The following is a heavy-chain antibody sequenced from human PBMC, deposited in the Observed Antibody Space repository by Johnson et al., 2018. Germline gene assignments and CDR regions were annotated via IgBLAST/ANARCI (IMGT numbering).Heavy chain of an antibody. CDR1: GFTFSSYA. CDR2: ISYDGSNK. J-gene: IGHJ6*03. V-gene: IGHV3-30-3*01. CDR3: ARELEWGGYYYYYYMGV. D-gene: IGHD3-16*01. Sequence: QVQLVESGGGVVQPGRSLRLSCAASGFTFSSYAMHWVRQAPGKGLEWVAVISYDGSNKYYADSVKGRFTISRDNSKNTLYLQMNSLRAEDTAVYYCARELEWGGYYYYYYMGVWGKGTTVTVSS.